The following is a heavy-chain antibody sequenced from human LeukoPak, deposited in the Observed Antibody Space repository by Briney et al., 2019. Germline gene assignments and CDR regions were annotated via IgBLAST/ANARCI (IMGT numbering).Heavy chain of an antibody. V-gene: IGHV3-13*05. CDR3: ARGTYCSSTRCESDAFDI. CDR1: GFTFSSYD. D-gene: IGHD2-2*01. Sequence: PGGSLRLSCAASGFTFSSYDMHWVRQATGKGLEWVSAIGTAGDPYYPGSVKGRFTISRENAKNSLYLQMNSLRVGDTAVYYCARGTYCSSTRCESDAFDIWGQGTMATVSS. CDR2: IGTAGDP. J-gene: IGHJ3*02.